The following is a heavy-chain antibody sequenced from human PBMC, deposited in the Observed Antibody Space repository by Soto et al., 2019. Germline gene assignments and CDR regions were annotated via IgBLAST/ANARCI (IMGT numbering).Heavy chain of an antibody. CDR1: GYTFTNYA. D-gene: IGHD3-10*01. Sequence: ETSVKVSCKAYGYTFTNYAMQWVRQAPGQRLEWMGWINAGNDHTKYSEKLQGRFTITRDTSASTAYMELSSLTSEDTAVYYCARVLRSESYYNAPTDFWGQGTLVTVSS. V-gene: IGHV1-3*01. CDR2: INAGNDHT. CDR3: ARVLRSESYYNAPTDF. J-gene: IGHJ4*02.